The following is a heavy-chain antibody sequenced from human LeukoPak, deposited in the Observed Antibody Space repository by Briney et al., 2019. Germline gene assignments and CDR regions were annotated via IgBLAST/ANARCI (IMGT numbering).Heavy chain of an antibody. CDR2: IGDSGFST. D-gene: IGHD3-3*01. CDR1: GFTFAGYA. J-gene: IGHJ4*02. Sequence: GGSLRLSCAASGFTFAGYAMTWVRQPPGKGLEWVSAIGDSGFSTHYADSVKGRFTISRDNSQNTLYLQMNSLRAEDTAVYYCAKLRAVRFLEWLFYYWGQGTLVTVSS. CDR3: AKLRAVRFLEWLFYY. V-gene: IGHV3-23*01.